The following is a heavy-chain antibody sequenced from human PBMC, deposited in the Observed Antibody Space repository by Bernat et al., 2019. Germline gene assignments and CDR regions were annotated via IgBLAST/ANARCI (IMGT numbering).Heavy chain of an antibody. CDR1: GFTFGDYA. CDR2: ISSKAYGGTT. Sequence: EVQLVESGGGLVKPGRSLRLSCTASGFTFGDYAMSWFRQAPGKGLEWVGFISSKAYGGTTEYAASVKGRFTISRDDSKSIAYLQMNSLKTEDTAVDYCTRGRFLEWLSTPYYFDYWGQGTLVTVSS. J-gene: IGHJ4*02. V-gene: IGHV3-49*05. CDR3: TRGRFLEWLSTPYYFDY. D-gene: IGHD3-3*01.